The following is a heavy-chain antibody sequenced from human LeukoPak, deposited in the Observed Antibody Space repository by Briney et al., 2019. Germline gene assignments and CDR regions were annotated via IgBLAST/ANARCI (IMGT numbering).Heavy chain of an antibody. CDR1: GYTFTSYD. Sequence: GASVKVSCKASGYTFTSYDINWVRQATGQGLEWMGWMNPNSGNTGYAQKFQGRVTMTRNTSISTVYMELSSLRSEDTAVYYCAKRMSRGKAAGTSMDVWGQGTTVTVSS. D-gene: IGHD6-13*01. V-gene: IGHV1-8*01. CDR3: AKRMSRGKAAGTSMDV. J-gene: IGHJ6*02. CDR2: MNPNSGNT.